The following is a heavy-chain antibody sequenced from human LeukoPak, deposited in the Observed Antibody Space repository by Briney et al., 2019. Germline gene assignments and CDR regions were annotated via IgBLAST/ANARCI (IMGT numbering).Heavy chain of an antibody. Sequence: PSETLSLTCTVSGGSISSYYCSWIRQPAGKGLEWIGRFYSGGSTDYNPSLKSRVTMSVDTSKNQFSLKLSSVTAADTAVYYCARVYSGYDLPGSLANYYFDYWGQGTLVTVSS. CDR3: ARVYSGYDLPGSLANYYFDY. J-gene: IGHJ4*02. CDR2: FYSGGST. D-gene: IGHD5-12*01. CDR1: GGSISSYY. V-gene: IGHV4-4*07.